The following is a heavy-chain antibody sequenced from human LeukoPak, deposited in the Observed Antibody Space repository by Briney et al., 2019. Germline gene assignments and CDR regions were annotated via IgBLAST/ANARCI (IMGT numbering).Heavy chain of an antibody. CDR2: IIPIFGKA. D-gene: IGHD3-22*01. Sequence: ASVKVSCKASGGTFSSYAFSWVRQAPGQGLEWMGRIIPIFGKANYAQKFQGRVTLTTDESTSTVYMELNSLRSDGAAVYYCARDSSKEYYYDSSGNWFYFQHWGQGTLVTVSS. CDR3: ARDSSKEYYYDSSGNWFYFQH. CDR1: GGTFSSYA. J-gene: IGHJ1*01. V-gene: IGHV1-69*05.